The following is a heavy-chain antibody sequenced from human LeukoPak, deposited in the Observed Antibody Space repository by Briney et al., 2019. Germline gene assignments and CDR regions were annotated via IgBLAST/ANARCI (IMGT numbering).Heavy chain of an antibody. CDR3: VRDSSSDN. CDR2: IWYDGSSK. D-gene: IGHD2-2*01. Sequence: PGGSLRLSCEASGFTFSSYDIHWVRQAPGKGLEWVAVIWYDGSSKYYADSVKGRFTISRDNSKNTSYLQMNSLRAEDTAVYYCVRDSSSDNWGQGTLVTVSS. V-gene: IGHV3-33*01. CDR1: GFTFSSYD. J-gene: IGHJ4*02.